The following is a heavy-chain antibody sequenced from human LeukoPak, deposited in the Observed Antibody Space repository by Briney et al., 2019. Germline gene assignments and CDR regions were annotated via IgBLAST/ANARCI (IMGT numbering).Heavy chain of an antibody. CDR1: GFTFSSYA. D-gene: IGHD3-10*01. CDR3: ARERGRSYYGSGSPAFDAFDI. Sequence: GGSLRLSCAASGFTFSSYAMHWVRQAPGKGLEWVAVISYVGSNKYYADSVKGRFTISRDNSKNTLYLQMNSLRAEDTAVYYCARERGRSYYGSGSPAFDAFDIWGQGTMVTVSS. CDR2: ISYVGSNK. J-gene: IGHJ3*02. V-gene: IGHV3-30-3*01.